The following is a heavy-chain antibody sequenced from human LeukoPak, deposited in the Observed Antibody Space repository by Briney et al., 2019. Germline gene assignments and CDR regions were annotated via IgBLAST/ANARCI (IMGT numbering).Heavy chain of an antibody. CDR2: IYPGDSNT. Sequence: GQSLKISSKGSGYSFSNYWIGWVRQMPGKGLEWMGIIYPGDSNTRYSPSFQGQVTISADKSISTAYLQWTSLNASDTAIYYCARQPLVRDCGGDCEFDYWGQGTRVSVSS. CDR1: GYSFSNYW. D-gene: IGHD2-21*02. J-gene: IGHJ4*02. V-gene: IGHV5-51*01. CDR3: ARQPLVRDCGGDCEFDY.